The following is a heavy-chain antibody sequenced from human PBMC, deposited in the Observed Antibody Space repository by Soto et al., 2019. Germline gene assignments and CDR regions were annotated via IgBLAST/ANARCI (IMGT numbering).Heavy chain of an antibody. D-gene: IGHD3-3*01. J-gene: IGHJ5*02. Sequence: ASVKVSCKASGYTFTSYDINWVRQATGQGLEWMGWMNPNSGNTGYAQKFQGRATMTRNTSISTAYMELSSLRSEDTAVYYCARGDYDFWSGTYNWFDPWGQGTLVTVSS. CDR3: ARGDYDFWSGTYNWFDP. CDR2: MNPNSGNT. CDR1: GYTFTSYD. V-gene: IGHV1-8*01.